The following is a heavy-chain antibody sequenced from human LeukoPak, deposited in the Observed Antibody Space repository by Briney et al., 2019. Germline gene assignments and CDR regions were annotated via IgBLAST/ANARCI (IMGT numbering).Heavy chain of an antibody. CDR3: AYFDSSGYYYGRLRY. J-gene: IGHJ4*02. D-gene: IGHD3-22*01. Sequence: GGSLRLSCAASGFTFSSHAMSWVRQTPGKGLEWVSSVSAGGDNTHYADSVKGRFTISRDNSKSTLYLQMNSLRAEDTAVYFCAYFDSSGYYYGRLRYWGQGTPVTVSS. CDR2: VSAGGDNT. CDR1: GFTFSSHA. V-gene: IGHV3-23*01.